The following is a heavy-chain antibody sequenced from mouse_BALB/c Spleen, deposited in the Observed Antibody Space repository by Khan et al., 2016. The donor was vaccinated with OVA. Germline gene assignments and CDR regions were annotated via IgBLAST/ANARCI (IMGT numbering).Heavy chain of an antibody. Sequence: QVQLQQPGAELVRPGASVKLSCKASGYTFTSYWMNWVRQRPRQGLEWIGKINPSDSESHYNQIFKDKATLTVDKSSGTAYMQFSSLTSEDSAVYYCARREKYGYDPSWFAYWGQGTLVIVSA. D-gene: IGHD2-2*01. CDR3: ARREKYGYDPSWFAY. CDR2: INPSDSES. J-gene: IGHJ3*01. CDR1: GYTFTSYW. V-gene: IGHV1-52*01.